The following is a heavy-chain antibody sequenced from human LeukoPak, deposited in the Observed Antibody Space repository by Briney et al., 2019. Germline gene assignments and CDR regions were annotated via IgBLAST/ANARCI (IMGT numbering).Heavy chain of an antibody. D-gene: IGHD4-17*01. CDR3: TTWAVGYGDWYYFDY. V-gene: IGHV3-15*01. CDR1: GFTFSNAW. CDR2: IKSKTDGGTT. J-gene: IGHJ4*02. Sequence: GGSLRLSCAASGFTFSNAWMSWVRQAPGKGLEWVGRIKSKTDGGTTDYAAPVKGRFTISRDDSKNRQYLQMNSLKTEDTALYYCTTWAVGYGDWYYFDYWGQGTLVTVSS.